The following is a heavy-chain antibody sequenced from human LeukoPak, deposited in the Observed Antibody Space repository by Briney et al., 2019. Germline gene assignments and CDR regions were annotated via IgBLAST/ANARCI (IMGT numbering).Heavy chain of an antibody. Sequence: GGSLILSCVVSGLSLGNYWMDWVRQAPGKGLGWVGNIKQDGSEKYYVDSVKGRFTISRDNAKNSLYLDMNSVRVEDTAIYYCTRDFDPWGQGTLVTVSS. J-gene: IGHJ5*02. CDR1: GLSLGNYW. CDR3: TRDFDP. CDR2: IKQDGSEK. V-gene: IGHV3-7*01.